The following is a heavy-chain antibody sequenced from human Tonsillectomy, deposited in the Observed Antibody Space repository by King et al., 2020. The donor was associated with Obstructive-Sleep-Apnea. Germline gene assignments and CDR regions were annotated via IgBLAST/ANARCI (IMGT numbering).Heavy chain of an antibody. Sequence: VQLVESGGGVVQPGRSLRLSCAASGFTFSSYAMHWVRQAPGKGLEWVAVISYDGSNKYYADSGKGRFTISRDNSKNTLYLQMNSLRAEDTAVYYCGKSRGDIVVVPAAPYYYYYGMDVWGQGTTVTVSS. CDR1: GFTFSSYA. V-gene: IGHV3-30*04. D-gene: IGHD2-2*01. CDR2: ISYDGSNK. J-gene: IGHJ6*02. CDR3: GKSRGDIVVVPAAPYYYYYGMDV.